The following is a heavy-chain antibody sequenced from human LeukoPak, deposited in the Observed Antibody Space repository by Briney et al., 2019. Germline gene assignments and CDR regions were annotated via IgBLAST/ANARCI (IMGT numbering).Heavy chain of an antibody. CDR1: GFTFSTYS. CDR3: ARDGYSPTSNIPDY. CDR2: ISSSSSYI. V-gene: IGHV3-21*01. D-gene: IGHD5-24*01. Sequence: GGSLRLSCAASGFTFSTYSMNWVRQAPGKGLEWVSSISSSSSYIYYADSVKGRFTISRDNAKNSLYLQMNSLRAEDTAVYYCARDGYSPTSNIPDYWGQGTLVTVSS. J-gene: IGHJ4*02.